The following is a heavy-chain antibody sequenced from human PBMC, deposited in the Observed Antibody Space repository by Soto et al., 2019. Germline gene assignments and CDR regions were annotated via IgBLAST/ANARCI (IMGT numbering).Heavy chain of an antibody. CDR3: ARAMYGSGSYSDY. V-gene: IGHV4-30-4*01. CDR1: GGSISSGDYY. D-gene: IGHD3-10*01. Sequence: SETLSLTCTVSGGSISSGDYYWSWIRQPPGKGLEWIGYIYYSGSTYYNPSLKSRVTISVDTSKNQFSLKLSSVTAADTAVYYCARAMYGSGSYSDYWGQGTLVTSPQ. J-gene: IGHJ4*02. CDR2: IYYSGST.